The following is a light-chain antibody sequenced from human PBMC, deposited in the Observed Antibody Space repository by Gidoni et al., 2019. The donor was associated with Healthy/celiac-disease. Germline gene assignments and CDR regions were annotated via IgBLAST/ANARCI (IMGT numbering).Light chain of an antibody. J-gene: IGKJ4*01. CDR3: MQALQTPPHGLT. V-gene: IGKV2-28*01. CDR1: QSLLHSNGYNY. Sequence: DIVMTQSPLSLPVTPGEPASISCRSSQSLLHSNGYNYLDWYLQKPGQSPQLLIYLGSNRASGVPDRFSGSGSGTDFTLKISRVEAEDVGVYYCMQALQTPPHGLTFGGGTKVEIK. CDR2: LGS.